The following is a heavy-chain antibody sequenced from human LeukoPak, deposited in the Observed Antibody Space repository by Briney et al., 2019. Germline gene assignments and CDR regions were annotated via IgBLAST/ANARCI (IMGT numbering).Heavy chain of an antibody. CDR1: GFTFSSYA. CDR3: AKGPSSRSPYYYYYYMDV. CDR2: ISGSGGST. V-gene: IGHV3-23*01. D-gene: IGHD1-26*01. Sequence: GGSLRLSCAASGFTFSSYAMSWVRQAPGKGLEWVSAISGSGGSTYYADSVKGRFTISRDNSKNTLYLQMNSLRAEDTAVYYCAKGPSSRSPYYYYYYMDVWGKGTTVTVSS. J-gene: IGHJ6*03.